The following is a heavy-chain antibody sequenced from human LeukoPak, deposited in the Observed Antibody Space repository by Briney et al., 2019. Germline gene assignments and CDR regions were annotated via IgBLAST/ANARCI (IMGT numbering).Heavy chain of an antibody. J-gene: IGHJ4*02. CDR3: ARVGIAAAGADY. V-gene: IGHV4-34*01. CDR2: INHSGST. D-gene: IGHD6-13*01. CDR1: GGSFSGYY. Sequence: SETLSLTCAVYGGSFSGYYWSWIRQPPGKGLEWIGEINHSGSTNYNPSLKSRVTISVDTSKNQFSLKLSSVTAADTAVYYCARVGIAAAGADYWGQGTLVTVSS.